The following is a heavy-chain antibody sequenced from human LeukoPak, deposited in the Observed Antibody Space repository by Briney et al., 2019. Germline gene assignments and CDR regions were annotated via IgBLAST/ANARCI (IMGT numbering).Heavy chain of an antibody. CDR3: ARGPWFGELLGYYYYYYMDV. CDR1: GYTFTRNG. CDR2: ISAYNGNT. Sequence: ASVKVSCKASGYTFTRNGISWVRQAPGQGLEWMGWISAYNGNTNYAQKLQGRVTMTRDRSISTAYMELSRLTSDDTAVYYCARGPWFGELLGYYYYYYMDVWGKGTTVTISS. J-gene: IGHJ6*03. V-gene: IGHV1-18*01. D-gene: IGHD3-10*01.